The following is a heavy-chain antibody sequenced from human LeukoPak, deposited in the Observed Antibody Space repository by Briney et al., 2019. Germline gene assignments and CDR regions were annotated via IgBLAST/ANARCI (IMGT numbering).Heavy chain of an antibody. J-gene: IGHJ3*02. V-gene: IGHV4-59*12. CDR1: GGSISSYH. CDR2: IYYSGST. Sequence: PSETLSLTCTVSGGSISSYHWSWIRQPPGKGLEWIGHIYYSGSTNYNPSLKSRVTISVDTSKNQFSLKLSSVTAADTAVYYCARDKTYGRNDAFDIWGQGTMVTVSS. CDR3: ARDKTYGRNDAFDI. D-gene: IGHD2-8*01.